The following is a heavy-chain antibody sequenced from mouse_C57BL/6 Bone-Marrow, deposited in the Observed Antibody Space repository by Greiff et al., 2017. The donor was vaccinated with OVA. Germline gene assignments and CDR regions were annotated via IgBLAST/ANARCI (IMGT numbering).Heavy chain of an antibody. J-gene: IGHJ2*01. CDR3: ARDRATVVDFDY. CDR1: GYTFTSYW. CDR2: IHPNSGST. D-gene: IGHD1-1*01. V-gene: IGHV1-64*01. Sequence: VQLQQSGAELVKPGASVKLSCKASGYTFTSYWMHWVKQRPGQGLEWIGMIHPNSGSTNYNEKFKSKATLTVDKSSSTAYMQLSSLTSEDSAVYYCARDRATVVDFDYWGQGTTLTVSS.